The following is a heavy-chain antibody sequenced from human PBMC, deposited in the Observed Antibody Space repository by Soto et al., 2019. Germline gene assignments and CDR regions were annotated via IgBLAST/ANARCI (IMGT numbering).Heavy chain of an antibody. J-gene: IGHJ4*02. CDR2: IYHSGST. D-gene: IGHD2-15*01. CDR1: GYSISSGYY. CDR3: ARDQPDCSGGSCYSGYFDY. V-gene: IGHV4-38-2*02. Sequence: SETLSLTCAVSGYSISSGYYWGWIRQPPGKGLEWIGSIYHSGSTYYNPSLKSRVTISVDTSKNQFSLKLSSVTAADTAVYYCARDQPDCSGGSCYSGYFDYWGQGTLVTVSS.